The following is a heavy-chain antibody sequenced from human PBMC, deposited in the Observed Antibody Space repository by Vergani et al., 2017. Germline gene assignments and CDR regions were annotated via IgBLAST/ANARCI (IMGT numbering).Heavy chain of an antibody. J-gene: IGHJ5*02. CDR1: GFSFGDYA. CDR3: ARMRSRLDIVATNWFDP. V-gene: IGHV3-49*04. Sequence: EVQLVESGGGLVPPGRSLRLSCAASGFSFGDYAMTWVRQAPGKGLEWVAFIRNKAYGGTTEYAASVKGRFTISRDNSKNTLYLQMNSLRAEDTAVYYCARMRSRLDIVATNWFDPWGQGTLVTVSS. D-gene: IGHD5-12*01. CDR2: IRNKAYGGTT.